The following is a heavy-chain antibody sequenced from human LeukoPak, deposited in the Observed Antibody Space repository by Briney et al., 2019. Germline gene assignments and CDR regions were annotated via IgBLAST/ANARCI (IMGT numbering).Heavy chain of an antibody. J-gene: IGHJ3*02. V-gene: IGHV1-2*02. CDR3: ARDLPYSSGWYGAFDI. CDR1: GYTFTGYY. D-gene: IGHD6-19*01. CDR2: INPNSGGT. Sequence: ASVKVSCKASGYTFTGYYMHWVRQAPGQGLEWMGWINPNSGGTNYAQKFQGRVTMTRDTSNSTAYMELSRLRSDDTAVYYCARDLPYSSGWYGAFDIWGQGTMVTVSS.